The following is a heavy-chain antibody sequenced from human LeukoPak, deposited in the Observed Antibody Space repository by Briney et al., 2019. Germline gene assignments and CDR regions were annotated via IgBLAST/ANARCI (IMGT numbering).Heavy chain of an antibody. J-gene: IGHJ4*02. Sequence: QAGGSLRLSCVVSGFTFSNYWMTWVRQAPGKGLEWVSAISGSGGSTYYADSVKGRFTISRDSSKNTLYLQMNSLRAEDTAVYYCSCRTGTGDYWGQGTLVTVSS. V-gene: IGHV3-23*01. CDR2: ISGSGGST. D-gene: IGHD1-7*01. CDR3: SCRTGTGDY. CDR1: GFTFSNYW.